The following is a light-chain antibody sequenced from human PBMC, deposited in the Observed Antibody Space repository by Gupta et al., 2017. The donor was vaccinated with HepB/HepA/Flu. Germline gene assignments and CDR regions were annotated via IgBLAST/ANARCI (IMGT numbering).Light chain of an antibody. CDR3: ASWDDSLNGYV. V-gene: IGLV1-44*01. CDR1: RSSIGSNT. J-gene: IGLJ1*01. CDR2: NNN. Sequence: QAVLTQPPSASGTPGQRVTISCSGSRSSIGSNTVNWYQQVPGTAPKLLMHNNNQRPSGVPDRFSGSKSGTSASLAISGLQAEDETDYYCASWDDSLNGYVFGTGIKVTVL.